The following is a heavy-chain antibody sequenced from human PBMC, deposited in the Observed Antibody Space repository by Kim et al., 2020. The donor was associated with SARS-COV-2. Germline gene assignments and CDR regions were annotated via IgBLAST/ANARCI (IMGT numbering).Heavy chain of an antibody. Sequence: ASVKVSCKASGYTFTSYYMHWVRQAPGQGLEWMGIINPSGGSTSYAQKFQGRVTMTRDTSTSTVYMELSSLRSEDTAVYYCARDSYPRIAVAGDYYYYGMDVWGQGTTVTVSS. CDR1: GYTFTSYY. CDR2: INPSGGST. V-gene: IGHV1-46*01. J-gene: IGHJ6*02. D-gene: IGHD6-19*01. CDR3: ARDSYPRIAVAGDYYYYGMDV.